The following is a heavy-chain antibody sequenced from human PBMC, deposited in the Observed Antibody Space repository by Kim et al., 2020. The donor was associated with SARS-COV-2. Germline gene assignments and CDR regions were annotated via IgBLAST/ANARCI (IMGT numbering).Heavy chain of an antibody. D-gene: IGHD3-22*01. V-gene: IGHV3-23*01. Sequence: GGSLRLSCAASGFTFSSYAMSWVRQAPGKGLEWVSAISGSGGSTYYADSVKGRFTISRDNSKNTLYLQMNSLRAEDTAVYYCARLGPDYYDSSGYWGLEHFDYWGQGTLVTVSS. CDR3: ARLGPDYYDSSGYWGLEHFDY. CDR2: ISGSGGST. J-gene: IGHJ4*02. CDR1: GFTFSSYA.